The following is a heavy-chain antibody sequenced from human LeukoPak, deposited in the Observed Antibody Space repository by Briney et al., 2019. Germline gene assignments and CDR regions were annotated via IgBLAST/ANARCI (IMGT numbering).Heavy chain of an antibody. CDR1: GFTFSSYA. D-gene: IGHD5-12*01. CDR3: AKERSVNSNGYSGYVGFDY. V-gene: IGHV3-9*01. CDR2: ISWNSGSI. Sequence: PGGSLRLSCAASGFTFSSYAMHWVRQAPGKGLEWVSGISWNSGSIGYADSVKGRFTISRDNAKNSLYLQMNSLRAEDTALYYCAKERSVNSNGYSGYVGFDYWGQGTLVTVSS. J-gene: IGHJ4*02.